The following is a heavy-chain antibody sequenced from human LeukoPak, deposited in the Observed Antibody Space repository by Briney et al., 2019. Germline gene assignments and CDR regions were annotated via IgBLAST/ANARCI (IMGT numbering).Heavy chain of an antibody. Sequence: GGSLRLSCAASGFTFSSYAMSWVRQAPGKGLEWVSAISGSGGSTYYADSVKGRFTISRDNAKASVSLQVNSLRNEDTAVYYCARDVYYAFDIWGQGTMVTVSS. CDR1: GFTFSSYA. CDR3: ARDVYYAFDI. CDR2: ISGSGGST. V-gene: IGHV3-23*01. D-gene: IGHD2-8*01. J-gene: IGHJ3*02.